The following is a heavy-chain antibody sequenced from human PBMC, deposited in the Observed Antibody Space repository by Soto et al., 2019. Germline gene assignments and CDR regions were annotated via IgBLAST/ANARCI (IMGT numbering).Heavy chain of an antibody. D-gene: IGHD6-13*01. V-gene: IGHV3-30*18. CDR1: GFTFSSYG. CDR2: ISYDGSNK. J-gene: IGHJ4*02. CDR3: AKESSSWLDY. Sequence: GGSLRLSCAASGFTFSSYGMHWVRQAPGKGLEWVAVISYDGSNKYYADSVKGRFTISRDNSKNTLYLQMNSLRAEDTAVYYCAKESSSWLDYWGQGTLVTVSS.